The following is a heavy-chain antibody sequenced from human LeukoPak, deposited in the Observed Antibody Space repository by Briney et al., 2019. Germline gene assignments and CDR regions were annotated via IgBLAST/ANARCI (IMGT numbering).Heavy chain of an antibody. V-gene: IGHV3-53*01. J-gene: IGHJ4*02. CDR1: GFIVSSEY. CDR2: IYGGGST. D-gene: IGHD2-15*01. Sequence: PGGSLRLSCAASGFIVSSEYLAWVRQAPGKGLDSISVIYGGGSTYYSDSVKGRFTISRDNSKDVLYLDMHSLAVEDTAVYYCARLLPASRHYFDYWGQGTPVTVSS. CDR3: ARLLPASRHYFDY.